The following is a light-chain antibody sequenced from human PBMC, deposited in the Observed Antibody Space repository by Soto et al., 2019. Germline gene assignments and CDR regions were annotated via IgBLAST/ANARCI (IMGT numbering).Light chain of an antibody. Sequence: IQMTHSQYSLYASVGDRVTITCRASQSISSWLAWYQQKPGKAPKLLIYDASTLESGVPSGFSGSRSGTEFTLTISSLQPDDFATYYCQQYNSYSWTFCQGTKVDIK. J-gene: IGKJ1*01. V-gene: IGKV1-5*01. CDR1: QSISSW. CDR2: DAS. CDR3: QQYNSYSWT.